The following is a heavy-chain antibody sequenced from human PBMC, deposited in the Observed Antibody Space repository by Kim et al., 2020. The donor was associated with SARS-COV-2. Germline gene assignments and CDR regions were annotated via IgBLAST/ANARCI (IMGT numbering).Heavy chain of an antibody. Sequence: SETLSLTCTVSGGSISSYYWSWIRQPPGKGLEWIGYIYYTGSTNYNPSLKSRVTISVDTSKNQFSLKLSSVTAADTAVYYCARVASSIAVAVAFDPWGQGTLVTVCS. CDR1: GGSISSYY. J-gene: IGHJ5*02. D-gene: IGHD6-19*01. CDR2: IYYTGST. V-gene: IGHV4-59*01. CDR3: ARVASSIAVAVAFDP.